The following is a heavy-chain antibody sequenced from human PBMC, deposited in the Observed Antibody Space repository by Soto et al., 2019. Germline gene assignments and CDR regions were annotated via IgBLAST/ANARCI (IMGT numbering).Heavy chain of an antibody. CDR3: AKEYEYSSGWERIDY. V-gene: IGHV3-23*01. CDR1: GFTSSSYA. Sequence: GGSLRLSCAASGFTSSSYAMSWVRQAPGKGLEWVSAISGSGGSTYYADSVKGRFTISRDNSKNTLYLQMNSLRAEDTAVYYCAKEYEYSSGWERIDYWGQGTLVTVSS. CDR2: ISGSGGST. J-gene: IGHJ4*02. D-gene: IGHD6-19*01.